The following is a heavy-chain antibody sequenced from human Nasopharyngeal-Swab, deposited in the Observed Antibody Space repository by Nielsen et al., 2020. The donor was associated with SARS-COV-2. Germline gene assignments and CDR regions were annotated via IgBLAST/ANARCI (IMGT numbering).Heavy chain of an antibody. CDR3: ARGIGGIAAPFFDY. CDR1: GGTFSSYA. CDR2: IIPFFGTA. Sequence: SVKVSCKASGGTFSSYAISWVRQAPGQGLEWMGGIIPFFGTANYAQKFQGRVTITRDTSASTAYMELSSLRSEDTAVYYCARGIGGIAAPFFDYWSREPWSPSPQ. J-gene: IGHJ4*02. V-gene: IGHV1-69*06. D-gene: IGHD6-13*01.